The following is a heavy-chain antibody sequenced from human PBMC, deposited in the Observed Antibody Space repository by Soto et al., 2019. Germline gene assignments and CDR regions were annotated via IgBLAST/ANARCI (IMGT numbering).Heavy chain of an antibody. D-gene: IGHD2-2*02. CDR1: GGSISSSSYY. CDR2: IYYSGST. J-gene: IGHJ5*02. V-gene: IGHV4-39*01. Sequence: QLQLQESGPGLVKPSETLSLTCTVSGGSISSSSYYWGWIRQPPGKGLEWIGSIYYSGSTYYNPYLKSRVTISVDTSKNQFSLKLSSVTAADTAVYYCARRKYCSSTSCYNRWFDPWGQGTLVTVSS. CDR3: ARRKYCSSTSCYNRWFDP.